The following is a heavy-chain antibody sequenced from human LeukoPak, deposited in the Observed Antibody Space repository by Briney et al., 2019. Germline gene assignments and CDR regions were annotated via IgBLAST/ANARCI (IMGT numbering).Heavy chain of an antibody. J-gene: IGHJ4*02. CDR1: GDPISSSEW. D-gene: IGHD3-22*01. CDR3: ARNGYYSIDY. CDR2: ICHGGGT. Sequence: KPSETLSLTCAVSGDPISSSEWWSWIRQPPGKGLEWIGEICHGGGTNYNPSLKSRVTISVDKPKNQFSLKLNSVSAADTAIYYCARNGYYSIDYWGQGTLVTVSS. V-gene: IGHV4-4*02.